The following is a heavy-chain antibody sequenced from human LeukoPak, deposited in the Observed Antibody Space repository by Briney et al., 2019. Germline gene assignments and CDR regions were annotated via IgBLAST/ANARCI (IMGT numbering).Heavy chain of an antibody. Sequence: SETLSLTCAVYGGSFSGYYWSWIRQPPGKGLEWIGEINHSGSTNYNPSLKSRVTISVDTAKNQFPLKLSSVTAADTAVYYCASRDSSGYWFDYWGQGTLVTVSS. CDR2: INHSGST. D-gene: IGHD3-22*01. V-gene: IGHV4-34*01. CDR1: GGSFSGYY. CDR3: ASRDSSGYWFDY. J-gene: IGHJ4*02.